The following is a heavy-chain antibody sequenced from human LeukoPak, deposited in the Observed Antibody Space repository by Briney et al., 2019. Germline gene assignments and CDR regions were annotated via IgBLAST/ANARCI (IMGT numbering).Heavy chain of an antibody. V-gene: IGHV3-21*04. CDR2: ISGSGDHI. CDR3: AKDLSSNLPRYFDY. D-gene: IGHD4-11*01. Sequence: GGSLRLSCAASGFTFSSYSMNWVRQAPGKGLEWVSSISGSGDHIYHADSVKGRFTISRDNSKNTLYLQMNSLRAEDTAVYYCAKDLSSNLPRYFDYWGLGTLVTVSS. CDR1: GFTFSSYS. J-gene: IGHJ4*02.